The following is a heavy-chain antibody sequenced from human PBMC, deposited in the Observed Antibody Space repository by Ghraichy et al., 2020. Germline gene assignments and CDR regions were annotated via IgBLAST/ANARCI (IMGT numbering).Heavy chain of an antibody. CDR3: TRGDYDYVWGSYRYGSYFDY. D-gene: IGHD3-16*02. V-gene: IGHV3-49*03. J-gene: IGHJ4*02. Sequence: GGSLRLSCTASGFTFGDYAMSWFRQAPGKGLEWVGFIRSKAYGGTTEYAASVKGRFTISRDDSKSIAYLQMNSLKTEDTAVYYCTRGDYDYVWGSYRYGSYFDYWGQGTLVTVSS. CDR1: GFTFGDYA. CDR2: IRSKAYGGTT.